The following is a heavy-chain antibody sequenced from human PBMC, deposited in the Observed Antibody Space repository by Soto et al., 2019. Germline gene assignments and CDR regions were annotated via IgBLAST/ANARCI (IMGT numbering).Heavy chain of an antibody. Sequence: AGGSLRLSCAASGFTFSSYGMHWVRQAPGKGLEWVAVISYDGSNKYYADSVKGRFTISRDNSKNTLYLQMNSLRAEDTAVYYCAKREGHYYDSSGRFDYWGQGTLVTVSS. CDR3: AKREGHYYDSSGRFDY. CDR2: ISYDGSNK. D-gene: IGHD3-22*01. V-gene: IGHV3-30*18. CDR1: GFTFSSYG. J-gene: IGHJ4*02.